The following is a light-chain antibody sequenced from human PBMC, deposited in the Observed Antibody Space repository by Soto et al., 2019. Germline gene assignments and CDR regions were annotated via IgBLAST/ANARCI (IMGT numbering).Light chain of an antibody. CDR2: GAS. V-gene: IGKV1-39*01. Sequence: DIQMTQSPSSLSASVGDRITITCRASQSIGRYLNWYQQEPGKAPKLLIYGASSLQRGVPSRFSGSGSGTDFTLSISGLQPVDFASYYCQQTYSNLWTFGQGTKVEVK. CDR1: QSIGRY. J-gene: IGKJ1*01. CDR3: QQTYSNLWT.